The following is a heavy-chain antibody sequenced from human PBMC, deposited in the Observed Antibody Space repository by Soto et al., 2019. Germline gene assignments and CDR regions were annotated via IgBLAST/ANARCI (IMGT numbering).Heavy chain of an antibody. D-gene: IGHD4-17*01. V-gene: IGHV4-4*07. J-gene: IGHJ4*02. CDR3: ARDESESGYGDYEN. CDR2: IYTSGST. CDR1: GGSISSYY. Sequence: SETLSLTCTVSGGSISSYYWSWIRQPAGKGLEWIGRIYTSGSTNYNPSLKSRVTMSVDTSKNQFSLKLSSVTAADTAVYYCARDESESGYGDYENWGQGTLVTVS.